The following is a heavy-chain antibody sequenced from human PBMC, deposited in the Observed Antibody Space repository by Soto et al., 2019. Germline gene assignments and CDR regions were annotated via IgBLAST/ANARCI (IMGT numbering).Heavy chain of an antibody. Sequence: LSLTCTVSGGSISSSSYYWGWIRQPPGKGLEWIGSIYYSGSTYYNPSLKSRVTISVDTSKNQFSLKLSSVTAADTAVYYCARRRSSPYYYYGMDVWGQGTTVTVSS. J-gene: IGHJ6*02. V-gene: IGHV4-39*01. CDR3: ARRRSSPYYYYGMDV. CDR1: GGSISSSSYY. CDR2: IYYSGST. D-gene: IGHD1-26*01.